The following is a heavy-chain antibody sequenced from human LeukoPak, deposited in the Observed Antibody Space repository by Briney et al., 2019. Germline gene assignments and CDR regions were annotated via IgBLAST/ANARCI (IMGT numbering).Heavy chain of an antibody. V-gene: IGHV3-21*01. J-gene: IGHJ5*02. CDR2: ISSSSSYI. Sequence: GGSLRLSCAASGFTFSSYSMNWVRQAPGKGLEWVSSISSSSSYIYYAESVKGRFTISRDNAKNSLYLQMNSLRAEDTAVYYCARDSYDLWSAQNWSDPWGQGTLVTVSS. CDR3: ARDSYDLWSAQNWSDP. CDR1: GFTFSSYS. D-gene: IGHD3-3*01.